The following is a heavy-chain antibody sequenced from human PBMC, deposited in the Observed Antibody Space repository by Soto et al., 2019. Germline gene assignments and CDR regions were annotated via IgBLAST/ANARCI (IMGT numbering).Heavy chain of an antibody. Sequence: PGGSLRLSCAASAFTFSSYGMHWVRRAPGKGLEWVALISYDGSNKYYADSVKGRFTISRDTSKNTLYLQMNSLRAEDTAVYYCAKARIAVADFFDYWGQGTPVTVSS. CDR2: ISYDGSNK. V-gene: IGHV3-30*18. J-gene: IGHJ4*02. D-gene: IGHD6-19*01. CDR3: AKARIAVADFFDY. CDR1: AFTFSSYG.